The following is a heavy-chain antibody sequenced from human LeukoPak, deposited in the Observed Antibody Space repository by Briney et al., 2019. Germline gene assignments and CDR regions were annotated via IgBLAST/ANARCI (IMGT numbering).Heavy chain of an antibody. V-gene: IGHV1-3*01. CDR2: INAGNGNT. CDR1: GYTFTSYA. Sequence: ASVKVSCKASGYTFTSYAMHWVRQAPGQRLEWMGWINAGNGNTEYSQKFQGRVTITRDTSASTAYMELSSLRSEDTAVYYCARDAPGITMILSYWGQGTLVTVSS. J-gene: IGHJ4*02. CDR3: ARDAPGITMILSY. D-gene: IGHD3-22*01.